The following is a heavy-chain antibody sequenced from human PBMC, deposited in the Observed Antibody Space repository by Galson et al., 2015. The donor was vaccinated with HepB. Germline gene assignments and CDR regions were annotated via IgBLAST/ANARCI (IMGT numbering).Heavy chain of an antibody. D-gene: IGHD3-10*01. J-gene: IGHJ4*02. V-gene: IGHV4-59*01. CDR2: IYYSGST. CDR3: ASYYGSGSYYMSGSGPHFDY. CDR1: GGSISSYY. Sequence: SETLSLTCTVSGGSISSYYWSWIRQPPGKGLEWIGYIYYSGSTNYNPSLKSRVTISVDTSKNQFSLKLSSVTAADTAVYYCASYYGSGSYYMSGSGPHFDYWGQGTLVTVSS.